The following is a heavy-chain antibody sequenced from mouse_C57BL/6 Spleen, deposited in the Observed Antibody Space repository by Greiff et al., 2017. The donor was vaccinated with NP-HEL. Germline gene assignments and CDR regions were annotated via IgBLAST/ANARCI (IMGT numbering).Heavy chain of an antibody. V-gene: IGHV5-4*03. D-gene: IGHD1-1*01. Sequence: EVMLVESGGGLVKPGGSLKLSCAASGFTFSSYAMSWVRQTPEKRLEWVATISDGGSYTSYPDNVKGRFTISRDNAKNNLYLQMSHLKSEDTAMYYCARGGNYGSSPYYFDYWGQGTTLTVSS. CDR3: ARGGNYGSSPYYFDY. CDR1: GFTFSSYA. CDR2: ISDGGSYT. J-gene: IGHJ2*01.